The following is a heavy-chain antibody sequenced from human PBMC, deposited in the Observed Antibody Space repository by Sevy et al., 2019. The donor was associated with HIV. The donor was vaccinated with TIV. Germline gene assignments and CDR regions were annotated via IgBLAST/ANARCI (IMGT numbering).Heavy chain of an antibody. CDR2: IIPIFGTA. D-gene: IGHD1-26*01. V-gene: IGHV1-69*13. Sequence: ASVKVSCKASGGTFSSYAISWVRQAHGQGLEWMGGIIPIFGTANYAQKFQGRVTITADESTSTAYMELSSLRSEDTAVYYCARPKGLYSRNYFDYWGQGTLVTVSS. CDR1: GGTFSSYA. J-gene: IGHJ4*02. CDR3: ARPKGLYSRNYFDY.